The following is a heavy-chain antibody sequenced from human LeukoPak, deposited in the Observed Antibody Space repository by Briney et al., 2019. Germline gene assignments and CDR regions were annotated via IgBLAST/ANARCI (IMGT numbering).Heavy chain of an antibody. V-gene: IGHV4-34*01. J-gene: IGHJ4*01. CDR2: INHSGST. Sequence: SETLSLTCAVYGGSFSGYYWSWIRQPPGKGLEWIGEINHSGSTNYNPSLKSRVTISVDTSKNQFSLKLSSVTAADTAVYYCARGSDYTWGGWGQGTLVTVSS. CDR1: GGSFSGYY. CDR3: ARGSDYTWGG. D-gene: IGHD3-10*01.